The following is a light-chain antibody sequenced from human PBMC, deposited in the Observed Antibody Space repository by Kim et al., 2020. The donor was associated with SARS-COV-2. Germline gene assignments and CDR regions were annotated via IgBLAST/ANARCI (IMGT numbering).Light chain of an antibody. V-gene: IGLV4-69*01. CDR3: QTWGTGGV. CDR2: LNSDGSH. CDR1: SGHSSYA. Sequence: GASVKLTCTLSSGHSSYAIAWHQQQPEKGPRYLMKLNSDGSHSKGDGIPDRFSGSSSGAERYLTISSLQSEDEADYYFQTWGTGGVFGGGTQLTVL. J-gene: IGLJ3*02.